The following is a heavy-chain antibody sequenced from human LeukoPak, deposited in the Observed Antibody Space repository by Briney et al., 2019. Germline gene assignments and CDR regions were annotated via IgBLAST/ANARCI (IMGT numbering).Heavy chain of an antibody. V-gene: IGHV4-38-2*01. J-gene: IGHJ5*02. D-gene: IGHD3-3*01. CDR1: DYSISSAYY. CDR2: IYHSGST. Sequence: PSETLSLTCSVSDYSISSAYYWGWIRQPPGKGLEWIGSIYHSGSTYYNSSLKSRVTISVDTSKSQFSLKLSSVTAADTAVYYCAGQRFLEWFGWFDPWGQGTLVTVSS. CDR3: AGQRFLEWFGWFDP.